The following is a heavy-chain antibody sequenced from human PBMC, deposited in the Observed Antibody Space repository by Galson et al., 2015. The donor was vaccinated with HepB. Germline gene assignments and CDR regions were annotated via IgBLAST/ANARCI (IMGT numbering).Heavy chain of an antibody. Sequence: SLRLSCAASGLMVNNYPMSWVRQAPGKGLEWVSTLSGSDSTTYYADSVKGRFSISRGNSKNTLYLQMNSLRAEDTAVYYCAKGRQYCSNGVCYAGSSFFDLWG. CDR1: GLMVNNYP. CDR3: AKGRQYCSNGVCYAGSSFFDL. CDR2: LSGSDSTT. J-gene: IGHJ2*01. D-gene: IGHD2-8*01. V-gene: IGHV3-23*01.